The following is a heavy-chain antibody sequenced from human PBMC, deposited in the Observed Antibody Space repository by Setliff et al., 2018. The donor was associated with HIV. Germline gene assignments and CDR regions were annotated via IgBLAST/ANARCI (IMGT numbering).Heavy chain of an antibody. CDR3: ARDNSYYYGSGSHYWYGMDV. CDR2: ISYSGST. D-gene: IGHD3-10*01. Sequence: SETLSLTCTVSGGSISSYYWSWIRQPPGKGLEWIGYISYSGSTNYNPSLKSRVTMSVDTSQNQVSLKLSSVTAADTAVYYCARDNSYYYGSGSHYWYGMDVWGQGTTVTVSS. V-gene: IGHV4-59*12. J-gene: IGHJ6*01. CDR1: GGSISSYY.